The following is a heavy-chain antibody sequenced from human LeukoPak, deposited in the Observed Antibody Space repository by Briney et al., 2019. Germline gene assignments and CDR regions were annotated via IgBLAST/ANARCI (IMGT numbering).Heavy chain of an antibody. CDR3: TSTISYGHRLIDY. CDR1: GFTFSSYS. CDR2: ISSSSSTI. J-gene: IGHJ4*02. Sequence: PGGSLRLSCAASGFTFSSYSMNWVRQAPGKGLEWVSYISSSSSTIYYADSVKGRFTISRDNAKNSLYLQMNSLRAEDTAVYYCTSTISYGHRLIDYWGQGTLVTVSS. D-gene: IGHD5-24*01. V-gene: IGHV3-48*01.